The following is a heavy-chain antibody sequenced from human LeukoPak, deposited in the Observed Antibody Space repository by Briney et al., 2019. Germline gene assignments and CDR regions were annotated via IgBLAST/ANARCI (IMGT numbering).Heavy chain of an antibody. J-gene: IGHJ4*02. CDR1: GYTFTSYG. D-gene: IGHD3-22*01. Sequence: ASVKVSCKASGYTFTSYGISWVRQAPGQGLEWMGWISAYNGNTNYAQKLQGRVTMTTDTSTSTAYMELRSLRSDDTAVYYCARDPPYYYDSSGYHFDYWGQGTLVTVSS. V-gene: IGHV1-18*01. CDR3: ARDPPYYYDSSGYHFDY. CDR2: ISAYNGNT.